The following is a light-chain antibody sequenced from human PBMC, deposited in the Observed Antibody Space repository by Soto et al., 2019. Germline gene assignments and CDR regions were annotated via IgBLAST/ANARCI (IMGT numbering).Light chain of an antibody. CDR1: QSVSSN. Sequence: EIVMTQSPATLSVSPGERATLTCRASQSVSSNLAWYRQKPGQAPRLLIYAASTRATGIPARFGGSGSGTEFTLTISSLQSVDFAVYYCQQYNDWPRTFGQGTKLEIK. J-gene: IGKJ2*01. V-gene: IGKV3-15*01. CDR2: AAS. CDR3: QQYNDWPRT.